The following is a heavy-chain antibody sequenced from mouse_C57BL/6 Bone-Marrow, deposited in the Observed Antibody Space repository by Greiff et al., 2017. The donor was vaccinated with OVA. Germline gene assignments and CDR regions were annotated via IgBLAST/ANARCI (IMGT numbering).Heavy chain of an antibody. V-gene: IGHV7-1*01. J-gene: IGHJ4*01. CDR2: SRNKANDYTT. D-gene: IGHD1-1*01. CDR1: GFTFSDFY. Sequence: EVKVVESGGGLVQSGRSLRLSCATSGFTFSDFYMEWVRQAPGKGLEWISASRNKANDYTTEYSASVKGRFIVSRDTSQSILYLQMNALRAEDTAIYYCARDYYYGSSGMDYWGQGTSVTVSS. CDR3: ARDYYYGSSGMDY.